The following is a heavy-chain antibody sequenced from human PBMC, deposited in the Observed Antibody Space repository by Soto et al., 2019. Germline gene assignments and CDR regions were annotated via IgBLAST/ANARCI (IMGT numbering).Heavy chain of an antibody. D-gene: IGHD6-19*01. CDR3: ARGEKIAVDGKLSVFDI. J-gene: IGHJ3*02. V-gene: IGHV1-46*01. CDR2: FNPSGGGT. CDR1: GDTYTSYY. Sequence: QVQLVQSGAEVKKPGASVKVSCKASGDTYTSYYIHWVRQAPGQGLGWMGTFNPSGGGTFYAQKFQGKVTMTGDTSTSKVYMELSSLRSEDTAVYYCARGEKIAVDGKLSVFDIWGQGTMVTVSS.